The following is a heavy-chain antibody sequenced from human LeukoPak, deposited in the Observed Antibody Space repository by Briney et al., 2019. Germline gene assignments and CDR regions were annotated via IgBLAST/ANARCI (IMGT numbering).Heavy chain of an antibody. D-gene: IGHD3-10*01. J-gene: IGHJ5*02. Sequence: GGSLRLSCAASGFTFSTYAMSWVRQAPGKGLEWVSAISGSGGSTYYADSVKGRFTISRDSSKNTLSLQMNSLGAEDTAVYYCVKDAFYASGTYYNSWDQGTLVTVSS. CDR2: ISGSGGST. CDR3: VKDAFYASGTYYNS. CDR1: GFTFSTYA. V-gene: IGHV3-23*01.